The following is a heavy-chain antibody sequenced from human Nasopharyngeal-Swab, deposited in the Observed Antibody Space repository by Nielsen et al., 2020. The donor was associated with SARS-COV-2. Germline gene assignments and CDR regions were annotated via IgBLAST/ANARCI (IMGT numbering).Heavy chain of an antibody. CDR1: GFTFSSFG. CDR2: IAHDASNE. J-gene: IGHJ4*02. Sequence: GGSLRLSCAASGFTFSSFGMHWVRQAPGKGLEWVAFIAHDASNEYYGDSVKGRFSISRDSSKNTLYLQMDSLRGEDTAVYYCARHAPAHYGAFYWGRGTLVTVSS. V-gene: IGHV3-30*03. D-gene: IGHD4-17*01. CDR3: ARHAPAHYGAFY.